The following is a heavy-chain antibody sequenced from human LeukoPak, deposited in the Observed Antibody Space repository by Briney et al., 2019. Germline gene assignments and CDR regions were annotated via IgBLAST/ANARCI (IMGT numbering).Heavy chain of an antibody. CDR1: GGTFSNYG. D-gene: IGHD3-10*01. CDR2: IIPILGIT. CDR3: ARDTNMVRGVPNFDS. V-gene: IGHV1-69*10. J-gene: IGHJ4*02. Sequence: ASVKVSCRASGGTFSNYGLSWVRQAPGQGLEWMGGIIPILGITNYAQKFQDRVTITADKSTITAYMELSSLRSEDTAVYYCARDTNMVRGVPNFDSWGQGTLVTVSS.